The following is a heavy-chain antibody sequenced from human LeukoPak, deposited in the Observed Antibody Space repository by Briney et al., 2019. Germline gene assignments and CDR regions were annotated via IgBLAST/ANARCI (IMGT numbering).Heavy chain of an antibody. D-gene: IGHD3-10*01. CDR2: INHSGST. J-gene: IGHJ4*02. CDR3: ARGRTMVRFFDY. V-gene: IGHV4-34*01. CDR1: GGSFSGYY. Sequence: SETLSLTCAVYGGSFSGYYWSWIRQPPGKGLEWIGEINHSGSTNYNPSRKSRVTISVDTSKNQFSLKLSSVTAADTAVYYCARGRTMVRFFDYWGQGTLVTVSS.